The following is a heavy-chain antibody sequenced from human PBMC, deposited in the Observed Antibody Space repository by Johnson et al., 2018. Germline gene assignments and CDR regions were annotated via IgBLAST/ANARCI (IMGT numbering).Heavy chain of an antibody. CDR1: GLTFGDYA. J-gene: IGHJ6*03. CDR3: TRDTYSGSYLYYYYYMDV. V-gene: IGHV3-49*03. Sequence: VQLVQSGGGVVQPGRSLRLSCTASGLTFGDYAMSWFRQAPGKGLEWVGFIRSKAYGGTTEYAAAVKGRFTISRDDSKSIAYLQMNSLKTEDTAVYYCTRDTYSGSYLYYYYYMDVWGKGTTVTVSS. D-gene: IGHD1-26*01. CDR2: IRSKAYGGTT.